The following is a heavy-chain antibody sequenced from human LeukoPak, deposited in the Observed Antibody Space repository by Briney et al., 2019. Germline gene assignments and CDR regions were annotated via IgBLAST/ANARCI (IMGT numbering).Heavy chain of an antibody. J-gene: IGHJ5*02. Sequence: ASVKVSCKASGYTFTSYYMHWVRQAPGQGLGWMGIINPSGGSTSYAQKFQGRVTMTRDTSTSTVYMELSSLRSEDTAVYYCARQFSIVVVPAAVNWFDPWGQGTLVTVSS. CDR1: GYTFTSYY. V-gene: IGHV1-46*01. CDR2: INPSGGST. D-gene: IGHD2-2*01. CDR3: ARQFSIVVVPAAVNWFDP.